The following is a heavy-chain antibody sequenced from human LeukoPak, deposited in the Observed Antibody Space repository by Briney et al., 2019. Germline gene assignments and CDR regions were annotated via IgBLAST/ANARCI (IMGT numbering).Heavy chain of an antibody. CDR2: INPNSGGT. CDR1: GYTFTGYY. V-gene: IGHV1-2*02. J-gene: IGHJ4*02. CDR3: ARPSHDHGDYDIYRLDY. D-gene: IGHD4-17*01. Sequence: ASVKVSCKASGYTFTGYYMHWVRQAPGQGFEWMGWINPNSGGTNYAQKFQGRVTMTRDTSISTAYMELSRQRSDDTAVYYCARPSHDHGDYDIYRLDYWGQGTLVTVSS.